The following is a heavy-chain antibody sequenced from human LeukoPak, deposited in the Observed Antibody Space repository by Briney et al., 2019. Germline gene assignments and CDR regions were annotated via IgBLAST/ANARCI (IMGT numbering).Heavy chain of an antibody. V-gene: IGHV4-39*07. CDR3: ARDDYYDSSGQAN. CDR2: INHSGST. Sequence: SETLSLTCTVSDGSISSNSYYWGWIRQPPGKGLEWIGEINHSGSTNYNPSLKSRVTISVDTSKNQFSLKLSSVTAADTAVYYCARDDYYDSSGQANWGQGTLVTVSS. J-gene: IGHJ4*02. CDR1: DGSISSNSYY. D-gene: IGHD3-22*01.